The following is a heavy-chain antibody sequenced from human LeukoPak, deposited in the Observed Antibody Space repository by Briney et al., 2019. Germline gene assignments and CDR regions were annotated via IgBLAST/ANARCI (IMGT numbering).Heavy chain of an antibody. CDR1: GGSISSYY. CDR3: ARGRSSSWSYFDY. Sequence: SETLSLTCTVSGGSISSYYWSWIRQPAGKGLEWIGRIYSSGSTNYNPSLKSRVTISVDKSKNQFSPKLSSVTAADTAVYYCARGRSSSWSYFDYWGQGTLVTVSS. D-gene: IGHD6-13*01. J-gene: IGHJ4*02. V-gene: IGHV4-4*07. CDR2: IYSSGST.